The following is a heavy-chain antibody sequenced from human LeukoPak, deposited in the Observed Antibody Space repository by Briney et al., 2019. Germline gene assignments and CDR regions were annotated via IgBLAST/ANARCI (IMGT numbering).Heavy chain of an antibody. CDR1: GYTFTSYG. V-gene: IGHV1-18*01. J-gene: IGHJ4*02. CDR2: ISAYNGNT. CDR3: ARRYCSSTSCSLYHFDY. Sequence: ASEKVSCKASGYTFTSYGISWVRQAPGQGLEWMGWISAYNGNTNYAQKLQGRVTMTTDTSTSTAYMELRSLRSDDTAVYYCARRYCSSTSCSLYHFDYWGQGTLVTVSS. D-gene: IGHD2-2*01.